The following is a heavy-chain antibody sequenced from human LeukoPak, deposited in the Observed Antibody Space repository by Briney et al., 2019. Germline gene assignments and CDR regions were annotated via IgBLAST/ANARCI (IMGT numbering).Heavy chain of an antibody. CDR1: GFTFSSYA. CDR3: ASAPADGSGYYNFNY. J-gene: IGHJ4*02. Sequence: GGSLRLSCAASGFTFSSYAMSWVRQAPGKGLEWVSSISSSSSYIYYADSVKGRFTISRDNAKNSLYLQMNSLRAEDTAVYYCASAPADGSGYYNFNYWGQGTLVTVSS. CDR2: ISSSSSYI. D-gene: IGHD3-22*01. V-gene: IGHV3-21*01.